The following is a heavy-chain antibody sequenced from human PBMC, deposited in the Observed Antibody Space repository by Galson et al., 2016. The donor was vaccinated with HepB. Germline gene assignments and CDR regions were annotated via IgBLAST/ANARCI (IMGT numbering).Heavy chain of an antibody. CDR1: GYKFGYYW. V-gene: IGHV5-51*01. D-gene: IGHD1/OR15-1a*01. CDR2: FYPGDSDA. J-gene: IGHJ2*01. Sequence: QSGAEVKKSGESLKISCKASGYKFGYYWIGWVRQVPGKGLEWMGIFYPGDSDARYSPSFRGQVTFTADESTSTAYLQWTTLKPSAPAMNYCAGQEHPPSRHWYFEVWGRGTLLTGSS. CDR3: AGQEHPPSRHWYFEV.